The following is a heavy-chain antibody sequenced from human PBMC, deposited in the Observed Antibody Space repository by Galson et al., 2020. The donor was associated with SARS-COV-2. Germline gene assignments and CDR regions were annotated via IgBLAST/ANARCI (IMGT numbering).Heavy chain of an antibody. D-gene: IGHD3-10*01. J-gene: IGHJ6*02. CDR1: GFTFSAYY. CDR2: ISSSGSTT. Sequence: KIGESLKISFAASGFTFSAYYMSWLRQAPGKGLAWVSYISSSGSTTYYADSVKGRFTISRDNAKNSLYLQMNSLRAEDTAVYYCARDLSAMVRGVEDYYYYGMDVWGQGTTVTVSS. CDR3: ARDLSAMVRGVEDYYYYGMDV. V-gene: IGHV3-11*01.